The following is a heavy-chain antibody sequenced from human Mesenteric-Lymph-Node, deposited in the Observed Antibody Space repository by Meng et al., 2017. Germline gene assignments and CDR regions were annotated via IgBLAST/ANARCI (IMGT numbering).Heavy chain of an antibody. J-gene: IGHJ5*02. CDR2: INPNSGGT. CDR1: GYTFTDYF. CDR3: ARDRGSYGWFDP. D-gene: IGHD1-26*01. Sequence: QVQLVQFGSELKKPGASVKVSCKASGYTFTDYFMHWVRQAPGQGLEWMGRINPNSGGTNYAQKFQGRVTMTRDTSISTAYMELSRLRSDDTAVYYCARDRGSYGWFDPWGQGTLVTVSS. V-gene: IGHV1-2*06.